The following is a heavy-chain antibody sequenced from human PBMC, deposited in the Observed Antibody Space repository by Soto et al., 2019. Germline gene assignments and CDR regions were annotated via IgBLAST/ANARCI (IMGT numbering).Heavy chain of an antibody. CDR2: INPNSGGT. V-gene: IGHV1-2*04. CDR3: ARGYQLLSPSSGFDY. D-gene: IGHD2-2*01. Sequence: GASVKVSCKASGYTFTGYYMHWVRQAPGQGLEWMGWINPNSGGTNYAQKFQGWVTMTRDTSISTAYMELSRLRSDDTAVYYCARGYQLLSPSSGFDYWGQGTLVTVSS. J-gene: IGHJ4*02. CDR1: GYTFTGYY.